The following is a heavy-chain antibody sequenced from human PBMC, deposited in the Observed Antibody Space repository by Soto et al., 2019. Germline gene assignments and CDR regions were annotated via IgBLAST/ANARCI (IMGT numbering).Heavy chain of an antibody. CDR1: GGSISSYY. CDR2: IYYSGST. CDR3: ARRNGGSIDY. V-gene: IGHV4-59*08. J-gene: IGHJ4*02. D-gene: IGHD2-15*01. Sequence: ETLSLTCTVSGGSISSYYWSWIRQPPGKGLEWIGYIYYSGSTNYNPSLKSRVTISVDTSKNQFSLKLSSVTAADTAVYYCARRNGGSIDYCGQGTLVTVSS.